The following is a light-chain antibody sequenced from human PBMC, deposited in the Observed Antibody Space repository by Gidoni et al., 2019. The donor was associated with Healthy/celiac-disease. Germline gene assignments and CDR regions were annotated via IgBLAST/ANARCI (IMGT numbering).Light chain of an antibody. CDR1: QSISSW. J-gene: IGKJ1*01. CDR2: DAS. Sequence: DIQMTQSPSTLSASVGDRVTITCRASQSISSWLDWYQQKPGKAPKLLIYDASSVESGVPSSFSGSGSGTEFTLTISSLQPDDFATYYCQQYNSWTFGQGTKVEIK. V-gene: IGKV1-5*01. CDR3: QQYNSWT.